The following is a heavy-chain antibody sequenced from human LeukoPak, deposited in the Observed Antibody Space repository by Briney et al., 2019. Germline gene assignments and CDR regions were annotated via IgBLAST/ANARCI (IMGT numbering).Heavy chain of an antibody. CDR1: GYTFTSYD. CDR2: MNPNSGNT. D-gene: IGHD6-13*01. V-gene: IGHV1-8*01. CDR3: AKDGKASSSWDAFDI. Sequence: ASVKVSCKASGYTFTSYDINWVRQATGQGLEWMGWMNPNSGNTGYVQKFQGRVTMTRNTSISTAYMELSSLRSEDTAVYYCAKDGKASSSWDAFDIWGQGTMVTVSS. J-gene: IGHJ3*02.